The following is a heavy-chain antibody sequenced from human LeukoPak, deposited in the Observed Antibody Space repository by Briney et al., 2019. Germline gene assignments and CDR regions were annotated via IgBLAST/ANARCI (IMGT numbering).Heavy chain of an antibody. V-gene: IGHV4-59*01. D-gene: IGHD2-21*01. J-gene: IGHJ4*02. Sequence: PSETLSLTCTVSGGSISSYYWSWIRQPPGKGLEWIAYVSYTGDTNYNPSLKSRVTISLDTSRNQFSLKLTSMTAADTAVYHCAKYGGHHLDHWGQGTLVTVSS. CDR1: GGSISSYY. CDR3: AKYGGHHLDH. CDR2: VSYTGDT.